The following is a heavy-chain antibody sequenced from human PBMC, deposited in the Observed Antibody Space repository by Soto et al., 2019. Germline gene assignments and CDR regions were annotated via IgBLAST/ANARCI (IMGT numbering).Heavy chain of an antibody. D-gene: IGHD3-22*01. CDR2: INSDGSRI. CDR1: GFTFSSYW. J-gene: IGHJ4*02. V-gene: IGHV3-74*01. Sequence: GGSLRLSCAASGFTFSSYWMHWVRQAPGKGLVWVSRINSDGSRISYADSVKGRFTISRDNAKNTLYLQMNSLRAEDTAVYYCASEGMFYYDSSGLSWGQGTLVTVSS. CDR3: ASEGMFYYDSSGLS.